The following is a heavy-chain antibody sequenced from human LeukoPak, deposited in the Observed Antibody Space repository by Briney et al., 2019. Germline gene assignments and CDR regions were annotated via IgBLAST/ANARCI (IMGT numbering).Heavy chain of an antibody. J-gene: IGHJ3*02. Sequence: GESLKISCKASGYSFTSYWIGWVRQMPGKGLEWMGIIYPGDSDTRYSPSFQGQVTISADKSISTAYLQWSSLKASDTAMYYCAIWFGEPNDAFDIWGQGTMVTVSS. CDR1: GYSFTSYW. V-gene: IGHV5-51*01. CDR3: AIWFGEPNDAFDI. CDR2: IYPGDSDT. D-gene: IGHD3-10*01.